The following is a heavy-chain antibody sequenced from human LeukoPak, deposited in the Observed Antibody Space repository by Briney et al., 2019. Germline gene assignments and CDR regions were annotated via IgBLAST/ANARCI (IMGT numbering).Heavy chain of an antibody. CDR1: GFTFSSYS. J-gene: IGHJ4*02. CDR2: ISSSSSTI. D-gene: IGHD1-26*01. V-gene: IGHV3-48*04. CDR3: ARMTVGADLGDY. Sequence: KSGGSLRLSCAASGFTFSSYSMNWVRQAPGKGLEWVSYISSSSSTISYADSVKVRFTISRDNAKNSLYLQMNSLRAEDTAVYYCARMTVGADLGDYWGQGTLVTVSS.